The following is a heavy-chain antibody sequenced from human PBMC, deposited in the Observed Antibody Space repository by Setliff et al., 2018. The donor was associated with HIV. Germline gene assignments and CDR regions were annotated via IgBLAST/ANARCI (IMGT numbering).Heavy chain of an antibody. CDR2: IYYSGGT. Sequence: PSETLSLTCTVSGGSISSTSYYWGWIRQPPGKGLECIGNIYYSGGTDYHPSLKSRVTISVDTSKNQFSLKLGSLTAADTAVYFCAIRFEQWLAFDYWGQGTLVTVSS. V-gene: IGHV4-39*01. CDR3: AIRFEQWLAFDY. CDR1: GGSISSTSYY. J-gene: IGHJ4*02. D-gene: IGHD6-19*01.